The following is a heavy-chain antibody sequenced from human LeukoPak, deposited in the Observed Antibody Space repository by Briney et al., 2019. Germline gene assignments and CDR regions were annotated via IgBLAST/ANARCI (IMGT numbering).Heavy chain of an antibody. CDR2: MNPNSGNT. CDR1: GYTFTNYD. CDR3: ARDLRRRVTAIGYGPREYYYYMDV. J-gene: IGHJ6*03. D-gene: IGHD2-21*02. Sequence: ASVKVSCKASGYTFTNYDINWVRQATGQGLEWMGWMNPNSGNTGYAQKFQGRVTMTRNTSISTAYMDLSSLRSEDTAVYYCARDLRRRVTAIGYGPREYYYYMDVWGKGTTVTISS. V-gene: IGHV1-8*01.